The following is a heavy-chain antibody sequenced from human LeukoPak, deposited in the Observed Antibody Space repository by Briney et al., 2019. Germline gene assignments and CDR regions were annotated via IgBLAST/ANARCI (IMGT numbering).Heavy chain of an antibody. V-gene: IGHV3-23*01. Sequence: QPGGSLRLSCAAAGFTFSSYGMSWVRQAPGKGLEWVAAISGSGGSIYYADSGKGRFTISRDNSKNTLYLQMNSLRAEDTAVYYCAKDKAVMYYYDSSGPNVPVWNYWGQGTLVTVSS. D-gene: IGHD3-22*01. CDR2: ISGSGGSI. CDR1: GFTFSSYG. J-gene: IGHJ4*02. CDR3: AKDKAVMYYYDSSGPNVPVWNY.